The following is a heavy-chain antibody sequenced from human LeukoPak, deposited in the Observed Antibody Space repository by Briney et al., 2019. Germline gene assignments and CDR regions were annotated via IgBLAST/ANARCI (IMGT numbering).Heavy chain of an antibody. CDR3: ARGSEEMATISPFDY. CDR2: INHSGST. J-gene: IGHJ4*02. V-gene: IGHV4-34*01. Sequence: SETLSLTCAVYGGSFSGYYWSWIRQPPGKGLEWTGEINHSGSTNYNPSLKSRVTISVDTSKNQFSLKLSSVTAADTAVYYCARGSEEMATISPFDYWGQGTLVTVSS. CDR1: GGSFSGYY. D-gene: IGHD5-24*01.